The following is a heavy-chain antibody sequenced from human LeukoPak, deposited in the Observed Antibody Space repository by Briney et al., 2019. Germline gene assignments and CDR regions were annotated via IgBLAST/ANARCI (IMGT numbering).Heavy chain of an antibody. Sequence: GGSLRLSCAASAFSLNAYNMNWVRQAPGKGLEWVSSISYTGTYIYYADSVKGRFTIPRDNAQNSLYLQMNSLRAEDTAIYYCVRDRGTYRPIDYWGQGTLVTVSS. CDR3: VRDRGTYRPIDY. J-gene: IGHJ4*02. V-gene: IGHV3-21*04. D-gene: IGHD1-26*01. CDR1: AFSLNAYN. CDR2: ISYTGTYI.